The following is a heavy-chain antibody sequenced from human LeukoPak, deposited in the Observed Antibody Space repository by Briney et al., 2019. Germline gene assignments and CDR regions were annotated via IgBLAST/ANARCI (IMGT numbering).Heavy chain of an antibody. J-gene: IGHJ4*02. Sequence: ASVKVSCKASGYTFTGYYMHWVRQAPGQGLEWMGWIYPSSGGTNYAQKFQGRVTVTRDTSISTAYMQLSRLRSDDTAVYYCATGRGYSYGFDYWGQGTLVTVSS. V-gene: IGHV1-2*02. CDR3: ATGRGYSYGFDY. D-gene: IGHD5-18*01. CDR1: GYTFTGYY. CDR2: IYPSSGGT.